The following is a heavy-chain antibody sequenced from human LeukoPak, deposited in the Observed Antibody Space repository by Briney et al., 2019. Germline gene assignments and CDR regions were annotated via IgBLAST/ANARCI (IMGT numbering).Heavy chain of an antibody. V-gene: IGHV4-38-2*02. Sequence: PSETLSLACSVSGYPIKSGYYWSWIRQSPGKSPEWIGSVYRSGSTSYNPSLQSRVSISVDTPKNQFSLTLTAVTAADTAVYCARVGSIVAAHYYFDFWGQGILVTVSS. CDR2: VYRSGST. J-gene: IGHJ4*02. CDR3: ARVGSIVAAHYYFDF. D-gene: IGHD1-26*01. CDR1: GYPIKSGYY.